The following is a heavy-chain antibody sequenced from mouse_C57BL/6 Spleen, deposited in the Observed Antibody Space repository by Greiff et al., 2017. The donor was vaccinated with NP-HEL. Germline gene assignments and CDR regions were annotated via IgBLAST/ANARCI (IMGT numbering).Heavy chain of an antibody. CDR1: GYTFTSYG. Sequence: QVQLQQSGAELARPGASVKLSCKASGYTFTSYGISWVKQRTGQGLEWIGEIYPRSGNTYYNEKFKGKATLTADKSSSTAYMELRSLTSEDSAVYFCARGGGDGPNYWGQGTTLTVSS. CDR2: IYPRSGNT. CDR3: ARGGGDGPNY. V-gene: IGHV1-81*01. J-gene: IGHJ2*01. D-gene: IGHD1-1*02.